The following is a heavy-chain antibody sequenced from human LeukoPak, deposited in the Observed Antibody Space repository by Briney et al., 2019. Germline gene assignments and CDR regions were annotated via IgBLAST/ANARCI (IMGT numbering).Heavy chain of an antibody. Sequence: PGGSLRLSCAASGFTFSSYSMSWVRQAPRKGLEWVSGTSDRGDYTYYADSVKGRFTISRDTSKNTLYLQMNSLRAEDTALYFCAKKAQYDGHYPLDYWGQGTLVTVSA. D-gene: IGHD4/OR15-4a*01. CDR1: GFTFSSYS. CDR2: TSDRGDYT. V-gene: IGHV3-23*01. J-gene: IGHJ4*02. CDR3: AKKAQYDGHYPLDY.